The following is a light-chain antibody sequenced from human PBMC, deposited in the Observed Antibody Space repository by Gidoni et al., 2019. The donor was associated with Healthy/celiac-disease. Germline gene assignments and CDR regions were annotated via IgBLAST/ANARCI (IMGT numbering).Light chain of an antibody. CDR1: QSISSY. CDR3: QQSYSTPRT. CDR2: AAS. J-gene: IGKJ1*01. V-gene: IGKV1-39*01. Sequence: RGSQSISSYLNWYQQKPGKAPKLLIYAASSLQSGVPSWFSGSGTGTDFTLTISSLQPEDFATYYCQQSYSTPRTFGQGTKVEIK.